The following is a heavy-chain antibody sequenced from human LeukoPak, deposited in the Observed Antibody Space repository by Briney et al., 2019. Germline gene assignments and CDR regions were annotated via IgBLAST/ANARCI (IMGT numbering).Heavy chain of an antibody. V-gene: IGHV3-23*01. CDR1: GFTFSSYE. J-gene: IGHJ6*03. CDR3: AKISRRNFGSVIAPTKGYMDV. CDR2: ISGSGDRT. Sequence: PGGSLRLSCAASGFTFSSYEMNWVRQAPGKGLEWVSVISGSGDRTYYADSVKGRFTISRDNSKNTLYVQVNSLRAEDTAVYYCAKISRRNFGSVIAPTKGYMDVWGKGTTVTVSS. D-gene: IGHD3-10*01.